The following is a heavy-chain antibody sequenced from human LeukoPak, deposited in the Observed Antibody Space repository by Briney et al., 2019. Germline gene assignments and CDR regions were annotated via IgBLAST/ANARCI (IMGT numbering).Heavy chain of an antibody. V-gene: IGHV1-69*02. CDR3: ARALTQQHGFFDY. D-gene: IGHD6-13*01. CDR2: IIPILGIA. Sequence: ASVKVSCKASGGTFISYTISWVRQAPGQGLEWRGRIIPILGIANYAQKFQGRVTITADKSTSTAYRELSSLRSEDTAVYYCARALTQQHGFFDYWGQGTLVTVSS. J-gene: IGHJ4*02. CDR1: GGTFISYT.